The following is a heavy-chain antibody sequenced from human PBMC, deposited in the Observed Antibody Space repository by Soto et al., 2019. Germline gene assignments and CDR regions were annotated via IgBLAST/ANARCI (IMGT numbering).Heavy chain of an antibody. CDR1: GDSVSSNSAA. CDR2: TYYRSKWYN. V-gene: IGHV6-1*01. J-gene: IGHJ6*02. Sequence: SHTLSLTCAISGDSVSSNSAALNWIRQSPSRGLEWLVRTYYRSKWYNDYAVSVKSRITINPDTSKNQFSLQLNSVTPEDTAVYYCARETYYDFWSGYYPYYYYGMDVWGQGTTVTVSS. D-gene: IGHD3-3*01. CDR3: ARETYYDFWSGYYPYYYYGMDV.